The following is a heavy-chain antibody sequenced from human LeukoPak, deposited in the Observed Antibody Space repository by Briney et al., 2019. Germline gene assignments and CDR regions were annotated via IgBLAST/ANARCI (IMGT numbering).Heavy chain of an antibody. J-gene: IGHJ4*02. V-gene: IGHV4-38-2*02. CDR3: ARLMVYIDY. Sequence: SETLSLTCTVSGYSISSGYYWGWIRQPPGKGLEWIGSIYHSGSTYYNPSLKSRVTISVDTSKNQFSLKLSSVTAADTAVDYCARLMVYIDYWGQGTLVTVSS. CDR1: GYSISSGYY. CDR2: IYHSGST. D-gene: IGHD2-8*01.